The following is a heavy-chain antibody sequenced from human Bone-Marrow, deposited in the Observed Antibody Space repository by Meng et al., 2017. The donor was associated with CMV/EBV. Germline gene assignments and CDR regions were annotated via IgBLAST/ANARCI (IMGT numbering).Heavy chain of an antibody. J-gene: IGHJ6*02. V-gene: IGHV1-46*01. D-gene: IGHD6-13*01. CDR1: GYTFTGYY. Sequence: ASVKVSCKASGYTFTGYYMHWVRQAPGQGLEWMGIINPSGGSTSYAQKFQGRVTMTRDTSTSTVYMELSSLRSEDTAVYYCARAAKYSSSWYLRTALNHYYGMDVWGQGTTVTVSS. CDR2: INPSGGST. CDR3: ARAAKYSSSWYLRTALNHYYGMDV.